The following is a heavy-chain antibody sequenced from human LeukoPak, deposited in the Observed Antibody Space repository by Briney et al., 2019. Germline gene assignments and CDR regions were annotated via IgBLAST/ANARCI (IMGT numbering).Heavy chain of an antibody. Sequence: GGSLRLSCAASGFTFSSYWMSWVRQAPGKGLEWAANIKQDGSEKYYVDSVKGRFTISRDNAKNSLYLQMNSLRAEDTAVYYCASPRRGGYYYVFDFDYWGQGTLVTVSS. V-gene: IGHV3-7*01. CDR1: GFTFSSYW. J-gene: IGHJ4*02. CDR2: IKQDGSEK. CDR3: ASPRRGGYYYVFDFDY. D-gene: IGHD3-22*01.